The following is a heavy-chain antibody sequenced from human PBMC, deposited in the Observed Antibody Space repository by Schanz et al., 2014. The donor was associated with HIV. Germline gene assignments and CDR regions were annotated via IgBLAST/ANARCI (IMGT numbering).Heavy chain of an antibody. J-gene: IGHJ6*02. CDR2: INPNSGAS. D-gene: IGHD1-26*01. CDR3: ARDPSGRPTSTMDV. Sequence: QVQLVQSGAEVKKPGASVKVSCKASGYTFTSYDINWVRQATGQGLEWMGWINPNSGASKFVQKFQGRVAMTRDTSMSTAFMEMTRLRSDDTAVYFCARDPSGRPTSTMDVWGQGTTVTVS. CDR1: GYTFTSYD. V-gene: IGHV1-2*02.